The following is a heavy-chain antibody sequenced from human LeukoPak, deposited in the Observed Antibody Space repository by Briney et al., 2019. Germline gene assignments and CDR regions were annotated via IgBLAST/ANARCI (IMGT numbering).Heavy chain of an antibody. CDR3: ARVFWSGYSYFDY. CDR2: IYYSGST. J-gene: IGHJ4*02. V-gene: IGHV4-39*07. CDR1: GGSISSSSYY. D-gene: IGHD3-3*01. Sequence: PSETLSLTCTVSGGSISSSSYYWGWIRQPPGKGLERIGSIYYSGSTYYNPSLKSRVTISVDTSKNQFSLKLSSVTAADTAVYYCARVFWSGYSYFDYWGQGTLVTVSS.